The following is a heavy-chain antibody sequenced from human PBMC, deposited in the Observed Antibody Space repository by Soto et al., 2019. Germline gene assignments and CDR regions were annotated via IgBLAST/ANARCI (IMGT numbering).Heavy chain of an antibody. D-gene: IGHD6-13*01. CDR1: GGSFSSGSYY. V-gene: IGHV4-61*01. J-gene: IGHJ4*02. CDR2: IYYSGST. CDR3: ARDMEAAADLIFDY. Sequence: PSEPLSLTCTVSGGSFSSGSYYWSWIRQPPGKGLEWIGYIYYSGSTNYNPSLKSRVTISVDTSKNQFSLKLSSVTAADTAVYYCARDMEAAADLIFDYWGQGTLVTVSS.